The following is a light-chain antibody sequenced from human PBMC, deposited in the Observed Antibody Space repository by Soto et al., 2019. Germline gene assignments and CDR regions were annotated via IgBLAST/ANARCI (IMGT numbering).Light chain of an antibody. Sequence: DVVMTQSPLSLPVTLGQPASISCRSSQALVYSDGNIYLDWYLQKPGQSPQLLIYLGSNRASGVPDRFSGNGSGTDFTLKISRVEAEDVGVYYCMQPLQSWTFGQGTKVDIK. CDR3: MQPLQSWT. CDR2: LGS. CDR1: QALVYSDGNIY. V-gene: IGKV2-28*01. J-gene: IGKJ1*01.